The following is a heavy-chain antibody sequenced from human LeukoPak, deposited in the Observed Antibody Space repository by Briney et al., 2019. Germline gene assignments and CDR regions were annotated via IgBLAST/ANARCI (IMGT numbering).Heavy chain of an antibody. J-gene: IGHJ4*02. V-gene: IGHV4-34*01. CDR3: ARGSGWYDKSLDY. CDR2: INHSGST. D-gene: IGHD6-19*01. CDR1: GGSFSGYY. Sequence: SETLSLTCAVYGGSFSGYYWSWIRQPPGKGLEWIGEINHSGSTNYNPSLKSRVTISVDTSKNQFSLKLSSVIAADTAVYYCARGSGWYDKSLDYWGQGTLVTVSS.